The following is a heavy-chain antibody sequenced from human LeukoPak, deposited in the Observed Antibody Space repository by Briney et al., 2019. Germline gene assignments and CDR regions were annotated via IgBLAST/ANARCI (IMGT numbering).Heavy chain of an antibody. D-gene: IGHD3-10*01. V-gene: IGHV4-4*07. J-gene: IGHJ4*02. CDR2: IYTSGST. CDR1: GSSISSGYY. CDR3: ARGVRRIWFGESGYYFDY. Sequence: SETLSLTCTVSGSSISSGYYWSWIRQPAGKGLEWIGRIYTSGSTNYNPSLKSRVTMSVDTSKNQFSLKLSSVTAADTAVYYCARGVRRIWFGESGYYFDYWGQGTLVTVSS.